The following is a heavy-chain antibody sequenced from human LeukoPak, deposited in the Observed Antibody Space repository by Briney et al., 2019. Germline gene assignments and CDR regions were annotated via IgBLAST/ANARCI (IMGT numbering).Heavy chain of an antibody. CDR2: IYYSGST. V-gene: IGHV4-30-4*01. CDR3: ARDHGDSSGWGFDY. CDR1: GGSLSSGDYY. J-gene: IGHJ4*02. Sequence: SQTLSLTCTVSGGSLSSGDYYWSWIRQPPGKGLEWIGYIYYSGSTYYNPSLKSRVTISVDTSKNQFSLKLSSVTAADTAVYYCARDHGDSSGWGFDYWGQGTLVTVSS. D-gene: IGHD3-22*01.